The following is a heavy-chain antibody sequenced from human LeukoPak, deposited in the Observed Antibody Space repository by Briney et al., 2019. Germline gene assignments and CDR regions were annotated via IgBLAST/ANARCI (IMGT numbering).Heavy chain of an antibody. CDR3: AKVRSRAAADAEDY. CDR1: GFTFSSYG. D-gene: IGHD6-13*01. CDR2: IRYDGSNK. Sequence: GGSLRLSCAAPGFTFSSYGMHWVRQAPGKGLEWVAFIRYDGSNKYYADSVKGRFTISRDNSKNTLYLQMDSLRAEDTAVYYCAKVRSRAAADAEDYWGQGTLVTVSS. V-gene: IGHV3-30*02. J-gene: IGHJ4*02.